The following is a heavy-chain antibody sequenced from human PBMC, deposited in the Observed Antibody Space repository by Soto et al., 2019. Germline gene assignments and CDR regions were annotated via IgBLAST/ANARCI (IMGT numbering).Heavy chain of an antibody. CDR2: IKSKTDGGTT. V-gene: IGHV3-15*01. Sequence: GGSLRLSCAASGFTFSNAWMSWVRQAPGKGLEWVGRIKSKTDGGTTDYAAPVKGRFTISRDDSKNTLYLQMNSLKTEDTAVYYCTTDFGYGDYPEYFQHWGRGTLVTVSS. D-gene: IGHD4-17*01. CDR3: TTDFGYGDYPEYFQH. CDR1: GFTFSNAW. J-gene: IGHJ1*01.